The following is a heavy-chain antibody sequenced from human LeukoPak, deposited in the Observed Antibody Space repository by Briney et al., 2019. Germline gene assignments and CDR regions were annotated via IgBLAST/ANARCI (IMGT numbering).Heavy chain of an antibody. V-gene: IGHV4-34*01. Sequence: SETLSLTCAVYSGSFSGYYWSCISQPPGKGLEWIGEINHSGSTNYNPSLKSRVTISVDTSKNQFSLKLSSVTAADTAVYYCARVGADGSGFLFDYWGQGTLVTVSS. J-gene: IGHJ4*02. CDR1: SGSFSGYY. D-gene: IGHD3-10*01. CDR3: ARVGADGSGFLFDY. CDR2: INHSGST.